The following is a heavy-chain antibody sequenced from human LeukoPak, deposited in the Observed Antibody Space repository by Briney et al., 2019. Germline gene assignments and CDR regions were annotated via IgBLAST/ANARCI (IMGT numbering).Heavy chain of an antibody. CDR3: ARALYYSSGYFFFDY. V-gene: IGHV4-31*03. CDR2: IFYSGST. D-gene: IGHD3-22*01. Sequence: SETLSPTRRFSCCSLHHRDQHWNWIRQPPGKGLEGIGYIFYSGSTHYNPSLKSRVTISVDPSKNQFSLKLSSVTAADTAVYYCARALYYSSGYFFFDYWGQGILVTVSS. CDR1: CCSLHHRDQH. J-gene: IGHJ4*02.